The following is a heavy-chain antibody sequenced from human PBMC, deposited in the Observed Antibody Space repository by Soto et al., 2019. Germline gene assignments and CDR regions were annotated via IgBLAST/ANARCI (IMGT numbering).Heavy chain of an antibody. J-gene: IGHJ5*02. CDR2: INPNSGGT. Sequence: GASVKVSCKASGYTFTGYYMHWVRQAPGQGLEWMGWINPNSGGTNYAQKFQGWVTMTRDTSISTAYMELSRLRSDDTAVYYCARGRPHIAAALRPHWFDPWGQGTLVTVSS. CDR3: ARGRPHIAAALRPHWFDP. CDR1: GYTFTGYY. V-gene: IGHV1-2*04. D-gene: IGHD6-13*01.